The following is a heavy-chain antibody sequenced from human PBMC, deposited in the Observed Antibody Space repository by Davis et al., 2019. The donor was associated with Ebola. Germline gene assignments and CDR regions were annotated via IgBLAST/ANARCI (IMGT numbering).Heavy chain of an antibody. CDR2: IYYSGST. D-gene: IGHD6-19*01. V-gene: IGHV4-39*07. CDR1: GGSISSRLYY. J-gene: IGHJ4*02. Sequence: MPSETLSPTCPVSGGSISSRLYYWSWLRQPPGKGLEWIGSIYYSGSTYYNPSLKSRVTITAETSKNQFSLKLSSVTAADSAVYYCARGWDSSGLKNWGQGTLVTVSS. CDR3: ARGWDSSGLKN.